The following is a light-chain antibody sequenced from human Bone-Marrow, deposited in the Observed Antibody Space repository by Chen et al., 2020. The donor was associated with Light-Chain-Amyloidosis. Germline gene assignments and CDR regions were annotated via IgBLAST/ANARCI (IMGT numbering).Light chain of an antibody. CDR1: QSVLFTSNNKNY. CDR3: QQYYISPLT. V-gene: IGKV4-1*01. Sequence: IVLTQSPASLPVSLGERATIKCESSQSVLFTSNNKNYLAWYQQRPGQPPKLLISWASTRESGVPDRFSGSGSGTHFTLNISRLRAEDVAVYYCQQYYISPLTFGGGTKVEVK. J-gene: IGKJ4*01. CDR2: WAS.